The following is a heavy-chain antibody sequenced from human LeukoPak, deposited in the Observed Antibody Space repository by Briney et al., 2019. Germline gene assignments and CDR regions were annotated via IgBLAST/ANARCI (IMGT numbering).Heavy chain of an antibody. CDR1: GYTFTSYG. CDR3: ARDGPYYYDSSGYYRFDY. V-gene: IGHV1-18*01. Sequence: GASVKVSCKASGYTFTSYGISWVRQAPGQGLEWMGWISAYNGNTNYAQKPQGRVTMTTDTSTSTAYMELRSLRSDDTAVYYCARDGPYYYDSSGYYRFDYWGQGTLVTVSS. J-gene: IGHJ4*02. CDR2: ISAYNGNT. D-gene: IGHD3-22*01.